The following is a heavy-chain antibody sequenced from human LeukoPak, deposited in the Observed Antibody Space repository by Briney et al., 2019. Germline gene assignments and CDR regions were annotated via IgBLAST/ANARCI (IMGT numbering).Heavy chain of an antibody. V-gene: IGHV3-53*01. CDR3: ARNIPFDY. J-gene: IGHJ4*02. CDR1: GFTVSSNY. CDR2: ISTGGAS. D-gene: IGHD2/OR15-2a*01. Sequence: GGSLRLSCAASGFTVSSNYMSWVRQSPGKGLEWVSVISTGGASFYADSVKGRFTISRDDSRNTLYLQMNSLRAEDTAVYYCARNIPFDYWGQGTLVTVSS.